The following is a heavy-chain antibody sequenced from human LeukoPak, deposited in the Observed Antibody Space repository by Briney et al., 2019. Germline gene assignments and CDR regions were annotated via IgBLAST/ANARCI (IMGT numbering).Heavy chain of an antibody. CDR3: GSYGWFDY. J-gene: IGHJ4*02. D-gene: IGHD3-10*01. V-gene: IGHV3-23*01. Sequence: SGGSLRLSCAASGFTFSSSAMSWVRQAPGKGLEWVSTISGSGDRTYYADSVKGRFTISRDNSKNTLFPHMNSLYSCAKGYYGSGSYGWFDYWGQGTLVTVSS. CDR2: ISGSGDRT. CDR1: GFTFSSSA.